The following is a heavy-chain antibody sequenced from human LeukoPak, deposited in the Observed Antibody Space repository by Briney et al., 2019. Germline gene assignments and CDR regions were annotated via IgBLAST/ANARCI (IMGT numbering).Heavy chain of an antibody. J-gene: IGHJ6*02. CDR2: INPNSGGT. CDR3: TRDHIAAALPINSYVMDV. CDR1: GYTFTDYY. D-gene: IGHD6-13*01. V-gene: IGHV1-2*02. Sequence: ASVKVSCKASGYTFTDYYMHWVRQAPGQGLEWMGWINPNSGGTNYAQKFQGRVTMTRDTSISTAYMELSRLRSDDTAVYYCTRDHIAAALPINSYVMDVWGQGITVTVSS.